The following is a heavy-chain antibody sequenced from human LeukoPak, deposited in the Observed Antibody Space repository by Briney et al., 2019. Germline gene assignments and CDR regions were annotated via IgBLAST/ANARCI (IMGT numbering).Heavy chain of an antibody. Sequence: GGSVKVSCAASGFTFTSYGMNRVRQAPGQGLEWMGWISAYNGNTNYAQKLQGRVTMTTDTSTSTAYMELRSLRSDDTAVYYCARDFAYDSDYWGQGTLVTVSA. CDR1: GFTFTSYG. CDR3: ARDFAYDSDY. D-gene: IGHD3-22*01. J-gene: IGHJ4*02. V-gene: IGHV1-18*01. CDR2: ISAYNGNT.